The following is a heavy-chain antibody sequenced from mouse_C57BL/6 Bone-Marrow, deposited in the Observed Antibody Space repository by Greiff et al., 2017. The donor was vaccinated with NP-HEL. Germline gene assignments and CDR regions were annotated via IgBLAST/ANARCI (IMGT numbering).Heavy chain of an antibody. V-gene: IGHV2-9-1*01. CDR3: ARNGITTVVATPWYYCV. J-gene: IGHJ1*03. D-gene: IGHD1-1*01. Sequence: QVQLKESGPGLVAPSQCLSITCTVSGFSLTSYAISWVRQPPGKGLEWLGVIWTGGGTNYNSALKSNLSISKVNSKSQIFLKMNSLQTDDTTRDYCARNGITTVVATPWYYCVWGTGTTVTVSS. CDR2: IWTGGGT. CDR1: GFSLTSYA.